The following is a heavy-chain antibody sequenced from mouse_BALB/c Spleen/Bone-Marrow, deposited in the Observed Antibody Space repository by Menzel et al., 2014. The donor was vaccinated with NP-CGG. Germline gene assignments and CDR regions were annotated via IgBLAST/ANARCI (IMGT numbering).Heavy chain of an antibody. CDR3: TRYGNTVNYSMDH. Sequence: EVQLQQSGAELVKPGASVRLSCTTSGFNFKDTFVHWARQRPAQGLEWIGRIDPANGNVKNGPQFQAKATITAEISSNTAHLQHSSLTSEDTAVYYCTRYGNTVNYSMDHWGQVPSVTGSS. J-gene: IGHJ4*01. CDR2: IDPANGNV. D-gene: IGHD2-1*01. CDR1: GFNFKDTF. V-gene: IGHV14-3*02.